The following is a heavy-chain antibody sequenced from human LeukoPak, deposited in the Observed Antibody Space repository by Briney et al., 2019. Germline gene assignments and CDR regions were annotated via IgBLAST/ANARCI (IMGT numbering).Heavy chain of an antibody. CDR1: GGSFSGYY. Sequence: SETLSLTCAVYGGSFSGYYWSWIRQPPGKGLEWIGEINHSGSTNYNPSLKSRVTISVDTSKNQFSLKLSSVTAADTAVCYCAGGRVYPYHYMDVWGKGTTVTVSS. V-gene: IGHV4-34*01. CDR3: AGGRVYPYHYMDV. CDR2: INHSGST. D-gene: IGHD3-10*01. J-gene: IGHJ6*03.